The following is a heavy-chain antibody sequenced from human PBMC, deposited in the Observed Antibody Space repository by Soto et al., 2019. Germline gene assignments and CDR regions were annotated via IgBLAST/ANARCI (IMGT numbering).Heavy chain of an antibody. CDR2: IIPIFGTA. CDR3: ARVEELAVPAASDTSIKNYYYYGMDV. Sequence: SVKVSCKASGGTFSSYAISWVRQAPGQGLEWMGGIIPIFGTANYAQKFQGRVTITADESTSTAYMERSRLRSEDTAVYYCARVEELAVPAASDTSIKNYYYYGMDVWGQGTTVTVSS. V-gene: IGHV1-69*13. D-gene: IGHD2-2*01. CDR1: GGTFSSYA. J-gene: IGHJ6*02.